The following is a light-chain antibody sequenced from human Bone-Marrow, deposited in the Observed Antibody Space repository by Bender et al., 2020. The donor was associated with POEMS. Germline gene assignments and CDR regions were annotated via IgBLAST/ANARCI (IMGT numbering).Light chain of an antibody. V-gene: IGLV3-21*03. CDR3: QVWDDSSDHVL. CDR2: ADT. J-gene: IGLJ2*01. CDR1: FLRSKS. Sequence: SYVLTQPPSVSVAPGTAARITCGGNFLRSKSVNWFQQKPGQAPKLVVYADTDRPPGIPERFSGSNSGNTATLNISRVEAGDEADYYCQVWDDSSDHVLFGGGTKLTVL.